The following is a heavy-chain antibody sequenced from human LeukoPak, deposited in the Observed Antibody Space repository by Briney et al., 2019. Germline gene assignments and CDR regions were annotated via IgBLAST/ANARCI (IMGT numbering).Heavy chain of an antibody. Sequence: GGSLRHSRPASGFTYRSHAMSWVRQAPGKGLAGGSATSGSGGSTNYADSVKGRFTTSRGNSKNTLYQEMNSRRAEDTAVYYCAKDPLYYDFWSVSFDHWGQGTLVTVSS. CDR3: AKDPLYYDFWSVSFDH. CDR2: TSGSGGST. V-gene: IGHV3-23*01. D-gene: IGHD3-3*01. CDR1: GFTYRSHA. J-gene: IGHJ4*02.